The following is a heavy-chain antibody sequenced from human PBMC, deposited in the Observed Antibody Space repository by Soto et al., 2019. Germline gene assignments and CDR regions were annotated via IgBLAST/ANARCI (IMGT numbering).Heavy chain of an antibody. CDR2: ISAYNGNT. J-gene: IGHJ4*02. V-gene: IGHV1-18*01. CDR1: GYTFTSYG. D-gene: IGHD3-3*01. Sequence: ASVKVSCKASGYTFTSYGISWVRQAPGQGLEWMGWISAYNGNTNYAQKLQGRVTMTTDTSTSTAYMELRSLRSDDTAVYYCARDEGQTPPPDYDFWSGYSPIDYWGQGTLVTVSS. CDR3: ARDEGQTPPPDYDFWSGYSPIDY.